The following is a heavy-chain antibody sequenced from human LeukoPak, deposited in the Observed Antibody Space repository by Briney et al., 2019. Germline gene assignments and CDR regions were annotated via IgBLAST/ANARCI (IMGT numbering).Heavy chain of an antibody. CDR2: IKQDGSEK. D-gene: IGHD6-6*01. CDR3: ARDSPLVRVFVY. Sequence: GGSLRLSCAASGFTFSSYWMSWVRQAPGKGLEWVANIKQDGSEKYYVDSVKGRFTISRDNAKNSLYLQMNSLRAEDTGVYYCARDSPLVRVFVYWVQGTLVTVSS. CDR1: GFTFSSYW. J-gene: IGHJ4*02. V-gene: IGHV3-7*01.